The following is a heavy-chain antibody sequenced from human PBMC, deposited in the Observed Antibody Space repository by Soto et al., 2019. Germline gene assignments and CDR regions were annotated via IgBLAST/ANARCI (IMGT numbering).Heavy chain of an antibody. CDR2: IKQDGSEQ. CDR3: ARKAV. J-gene: IGHJ6*02. Sequence: EVQLVESGGGLVQHGGSLRLSCAASGFTFSGYWMSWVRQAPGKGLEWVANIKQDGSEQFYVDSVKGRFTISRDNAKNSLYLQVNSLRDEDTAVYYCARKAVWGQGTTVTVSS. CDR1: GFTFSGYW. V-gene: IGHV3-7*05.